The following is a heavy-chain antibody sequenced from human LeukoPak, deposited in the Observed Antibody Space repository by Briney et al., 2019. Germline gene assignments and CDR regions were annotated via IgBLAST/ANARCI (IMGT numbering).Heavy chain of an antibody. CDR1: GGSISSYY. CDR2: IYYSGST. Sequence: PSETLSLTCTVSGGSISSYYWSWIRQPPGKGLEWIGYIYYSGSTNYNPSLKSRVTISVDTSKNQFSLKPSSVTAADTAVYYCARHSEYYDILTGYWPHYYGMDVWGQGTTVTVSS. J-gene: IGHJ6*02. CDR3: ARHSEYYDILTGYWPHYYGMDV. D-gene: IGHD3-9*01. V-gene: IGHV4-59*08.